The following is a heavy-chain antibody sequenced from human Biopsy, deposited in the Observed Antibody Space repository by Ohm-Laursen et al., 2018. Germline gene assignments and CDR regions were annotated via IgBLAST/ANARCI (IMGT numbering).Heavy chain of an antibody. CDR2: ITQSGSP. V-gene: IGHV4-34*01. D-gene: IGHD6-13*01. CDR3: ARVPLPGIGAAYQGRFLYGMDV. J-gene: IGHJ6*02. CDR1: GGSFHGYF. Sequence: SDTLSLTCAVYGGSFHGYFWSWIRQPPGKGLEWIGDITQSGSPNYSPSLKSRITISVDTAKKQFSLSPKSVTAADTAVYYCARVPLPGIGAAYQGRFLYGMDVWGQGTTVSVSS.